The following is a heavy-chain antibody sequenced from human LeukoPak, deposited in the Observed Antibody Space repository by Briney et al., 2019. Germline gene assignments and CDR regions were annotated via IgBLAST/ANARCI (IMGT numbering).Heavy chain of an antibody. Sequence: ASVKVSCKASGYTFTSYGISWVRQAPGQGLEWMGWIRAYNGNTNYAQKLQGRVTMTTDTSTSTAYMELRSLRSDDTAVYYCARSGLTLRLGTHSKPGGMDVWGQGTTVTVSS. D-gene: IGHD3-16*01. CDR2: IRAYNGNT. V-gene: IGHV1-18*01. CDR1: GYTFTSYG. J-gene: IGHJ6*02. CDR3: ARSGLTLRLGTHSKPGGMDV.